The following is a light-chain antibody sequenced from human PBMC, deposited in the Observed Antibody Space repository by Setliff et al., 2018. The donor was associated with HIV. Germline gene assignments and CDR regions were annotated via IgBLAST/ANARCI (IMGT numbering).Light chain of an antibody. Sequence: QSALAQPASVSGSPGQSMTISCTGTNSDIGTYNYVSWYQQHPGKAPKLMIYDVSNRPSGISNRFSGSKSGNAASLTISGLQAEDEADYYCSSYRSGNTLVFGTGTKVTVL. J-gene: IGLJ1*01. CDR1: NSDIGTYNY. CDR2: DVS. V-gene: IGLV2-14*03. CDR3: SSYRSGNTLV.